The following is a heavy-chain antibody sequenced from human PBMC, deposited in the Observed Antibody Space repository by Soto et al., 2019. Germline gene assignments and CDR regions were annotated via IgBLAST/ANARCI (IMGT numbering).Heavy chain of an antibody. CDR2: IYWNDDK. V-gene: IGHV2-5*01. J-gene: IGHJ5*02. D-gene: IGHD3-9*01. CDR3: AHITDLRYFDWDWFDP. Sequence: QITLKESGPPLVKPTQTLTLTCTFSGFSLSTSGVGVGWIRQPPGKALEWLALIYWNDDKRYSPSLKSRLTITKDTSKNQVVLTMTNMDPVDTATYYCAHITDLRYFDWDWFDPWGQGTLVTVSS. CDR1: GFSLSTSGVG.